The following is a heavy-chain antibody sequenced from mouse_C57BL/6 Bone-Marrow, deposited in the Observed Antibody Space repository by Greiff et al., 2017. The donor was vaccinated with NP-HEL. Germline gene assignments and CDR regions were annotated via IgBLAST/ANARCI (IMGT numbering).Heavy chain of an antibody. CDR2: IYPRSGNT. Sequence: QVQLQQSGAELARPGASVKLSCKASGYTFTSYGISWVKQRTGQGLEWIGEIYPRSGNTYYNEKFKGKATLTADKSSSTAYMELRSLTSEDSALYFCARMEYYGSSSYWYFDVWGTGTTVTVSS. CDR3: ARMEYYGSSSYWYFDV. J-gene: IGHJ1*03. CDR1: GYTFTSYG. D-gene: IGHD1-1*01. V-gene: IGHV1-81*01.